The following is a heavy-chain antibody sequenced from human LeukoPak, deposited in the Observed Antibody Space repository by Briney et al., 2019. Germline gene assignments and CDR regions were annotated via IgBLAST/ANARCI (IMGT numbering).Heavy chain of an antibody. CDR2: ISHSGTI. CDR1: GGPISGYY. J-gene: IGHJ6*03. D-gene: IGHD3-3*01. V-gene: IGHV4-34*01. Sequence: PSEILSLTCVVQGGPISGYYWSWIRQPPGKGLEWVGEISHSGTINYSSSLKRRVSISEDTSKNQFSLKLNSVTAADTAVYYCARGPITIFGIYMDVWGEGTTVTVSS. CDR3: ARGPITIFGIYMDV.